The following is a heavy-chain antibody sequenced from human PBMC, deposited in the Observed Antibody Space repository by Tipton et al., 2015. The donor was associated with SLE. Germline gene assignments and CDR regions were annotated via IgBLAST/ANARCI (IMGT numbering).Heavy chain of an antibody. J-gene: IGHJ4*02. CDR1: GYSISSGYY. CDR3: ARFEAEMIVVGAFDY. V-gene: IGHV4-38-2*02. Sequence: TLSLTCTVSGYSISSGYYWGWIRQPPGKGLEWIGEINHSGSTNYNPSLKSRVTISVDTSKNQFSLKLSSVTAADTAVYYCARFEAEMIVVGAFDYWGQGTLVTVSS. D-gene: IGHD3-22*01. CDR2: INHSGST.